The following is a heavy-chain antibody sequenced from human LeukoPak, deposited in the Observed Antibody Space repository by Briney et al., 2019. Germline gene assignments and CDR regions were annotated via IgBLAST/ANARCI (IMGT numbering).Heavy chain of an antibody. CDR2: IYPGDSDI. V-gene: IGHV5-51*01. D-gene: IGHD4-23*01. CDR1: GYIFTSYW. CDR3: ARRSYGGKDFDY. Sequence: GESLEISCKGSGYIFTSYWITWVRQMPGKGLEWMGIIYPGDSDIRYSPSFQGQVTISADKSINTAYLQWSSLKASDTAMYYCARRSYGGKDFDYWGQGTLVTVSS. J-gene: IGHJ4*02.